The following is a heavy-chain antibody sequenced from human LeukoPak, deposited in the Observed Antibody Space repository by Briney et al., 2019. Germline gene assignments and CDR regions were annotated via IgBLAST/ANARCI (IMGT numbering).Heavy chain of an antibody. J-gene: IGHJ4*02. CDR2: IRYDGSRK. Sequence: PGGSLRLSCAASGFTFSSDSMNWVRQAPGKGLEWVAFIRYDGSRKYYADSVKGRFTISRDNSKNTVYLQMNSLRAEDTAVYYCARDPSSSSSVGGYLDYWGQGTLVTVSS. CDR1: GFTFSSDS. CDR3: ARDPSSSSSVGGYLDY. V-gene: IGHV3-30*02. D-gene: IGHD6-6*01.